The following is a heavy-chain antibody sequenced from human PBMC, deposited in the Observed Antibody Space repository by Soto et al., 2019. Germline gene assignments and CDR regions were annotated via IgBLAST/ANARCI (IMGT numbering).Heavy chain of an antibody. CDR2: ISAYNGNT. D-gene: IGHD3-22*01. V-gene: IGHV1-18*01. CDR3: AVSGYYSGHYYYYYGMDV. J-gene: IGHJ6*02. CDR1: GYTFTSYG. Sequence: ASVKVSCKASGYTFTSYGISWVRQAPGQGLEWMGWISAYNGNTNYAQKLQGRVTMTTDTSTSTAYMELRSLRSDDTAVYYCAVSGYYSGHYYYYYGMDVWGQGTKVTVYS.